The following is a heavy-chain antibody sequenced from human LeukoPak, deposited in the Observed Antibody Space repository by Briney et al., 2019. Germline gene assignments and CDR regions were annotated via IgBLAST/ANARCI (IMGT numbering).Heavy chain of an antibody. CDR1: GFTFSNYA. CDR2: ISGSAGYT. J-gene: IGHJ4*02. CDR3: ARGSSSSRPYYFGS. Sequence: GGSLRLSCEASGFTFSNYAMSWVRQAPGKGLEWVSTISGSAGYTYYADSVKGRFTISRDNSKNTLYLQINSLRAEDTAVYYCARGSSSSRPYYFGSWGQGTLVTVSS. V-gene: IGHV3-23*01. D-gene: IGHD6-6*01.